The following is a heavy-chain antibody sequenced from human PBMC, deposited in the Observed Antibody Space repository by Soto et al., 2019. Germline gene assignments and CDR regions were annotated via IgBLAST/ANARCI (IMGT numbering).Heavy chain of an antibody. V-gene: IGHV3-21*01. Sequence: GGSLRPSCAASGFTFSSYSMNWVRQAPGKGLEWVSSISSSSSYIYYADSVKGRFTISRDNAKNSLYLQMNSLRAEDTAVYYCARDSTEYSYGYEASYAFDIWGQGTMVTVSS. D-gene: IGHD5-18*01. CDR3: ARDSTEYSYGYEASYAFDI. J-gene: IGHJ3*02. CDR1: GFTFSSYS. CDR2: ISSSSSYI.